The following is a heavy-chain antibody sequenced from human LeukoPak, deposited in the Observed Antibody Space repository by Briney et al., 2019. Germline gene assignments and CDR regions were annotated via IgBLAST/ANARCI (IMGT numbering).Heavy chain of an antibody. Sequence: GASVTVSCTASGYSFTSNYIHWVRQAPGQGLEWMGMIYPRDGSTSYAQKFQGRVTVTRDTSTSTVHMELSGLRSEDTAVYYCAGDQEAFDYWGQGTLLTVSS. CDR2: IYPRDGST. CDR1: GYSFTSNY. CDR3: AGDQEAFDY. J-gene: IGHJ4*02. V-gene: IGHV1-46*01.